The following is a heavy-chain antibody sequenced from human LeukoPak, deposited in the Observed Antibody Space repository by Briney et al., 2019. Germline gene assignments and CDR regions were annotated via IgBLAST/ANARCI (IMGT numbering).Heavy chain of an antibody. V-gene: IGHV3-23*01. J-gene: IGHJ4*02. CDR2: ISGSGGST. CDR3: AKDLPDYGDYIEGY. D-gene: IGHD4-17*01. Sequence: GGSLRLSCAASGFIFSSFAMSWVRQAPGKGLEWVSTISGSGGSTNYADSVKGRFTFSRDNSKNTLYLQMNSLRAEDTAVYYCAKDLPDYGDYIEGYWGQGTLVTVSS. CDR1: GFIFSSFA.